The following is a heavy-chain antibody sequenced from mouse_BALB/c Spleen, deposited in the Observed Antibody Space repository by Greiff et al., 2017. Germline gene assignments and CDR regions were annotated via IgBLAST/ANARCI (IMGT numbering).Heavy chain of an antibody. D-gene: IGHD3-3*01. Sequence: EVKLQESGGGLVKPGGSLKLSCAASGFTFSDYYMYWVRQTPEKRLEWVATISDGGSYTYYPDSVKGRFTISRDNAKNNLYLQMSSLKSEDTAMYYCARDREGYFDYWGQGTTLTVSS. CDR1: GFTFSDYY. CDR3: ARDREGYFDY. V-gene: IGHV5-4*02. CDR2: ISDGGSYT. J-gene: IGHJ2*01.